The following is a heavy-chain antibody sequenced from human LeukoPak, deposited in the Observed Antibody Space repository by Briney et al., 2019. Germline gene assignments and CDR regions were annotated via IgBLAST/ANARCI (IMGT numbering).Heavy chain of an antibody. J-gene: IGHJ3*02. CDR1: GFTFSDYY. D-gene: IGHD3-10*01. CDR3: ARNVLLWFGESPGAFDI. Sequence: KPGGSLRLSCAASGFTFSDYYMSWIRQAPGKGLEWVSYISSSGSTIYYADSVKGRFTISRDNPKNSLYLKMNSLRAEDTAVYYCARNVLLWFGESPGAFDIRGQGTMVTVSS. V-gene: IGHV3-11*04. CDR2: ISSSGSTI.